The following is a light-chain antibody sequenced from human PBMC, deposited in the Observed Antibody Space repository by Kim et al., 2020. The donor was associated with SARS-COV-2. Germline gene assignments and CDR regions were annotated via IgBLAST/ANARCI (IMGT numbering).Light chain of an antibody. CDR1: RTIYSY. J-gene: IGKJ4*01. CDR3: QQNSRTPLT. V-gene: IGKV1-39*01. Sequence: ASVGDRVTITCRASRTIYSYLNWYQQKPGKAPKLLIYYASKLQSGVPSRFSGSGSGTDFTLTISTLQLEDVAIYYCQQNSRTPLTFGGGTKVDIK. CDR2: YAS.